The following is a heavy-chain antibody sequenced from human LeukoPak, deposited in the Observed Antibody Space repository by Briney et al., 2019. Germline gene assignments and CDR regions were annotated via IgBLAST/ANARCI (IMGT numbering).Heavy chain of an antibody. D-gene: IGHD2-2*01. J-gene: IGHJ4*02. CDR3: ARDQFGYGSSTYPDY. Sequence: GGSLRLSCAASGFTFKTYGMNWVRQAPGKGLEWVSSISSSSTFKYYADSVQGRFTISRDNAKNSLHLQMSSLTAEDTAIYYCARDQFGYGSSTYPDYWGQGTLVTVSS. CDR2: ISSSSTFK. V-gene: IGHV3-21*01. CDR1: GFTFKTYG.